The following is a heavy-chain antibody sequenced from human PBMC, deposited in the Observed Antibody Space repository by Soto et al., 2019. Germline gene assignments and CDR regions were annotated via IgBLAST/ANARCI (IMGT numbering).Heavy chain of an antibody. Sequence: LRLSCAASGFTFSNYAMTWVRQGPGKGLEWVSAISGSGGSAYYADSVKGRFTIPRDNSKNTLYLQMNSLRADDSGVYYCAKDPYSGVLVPVAIGFDPWGPGTLVTVS. CDR1: GFTFSNYA. CDR2: ISGSGGSA. D-gene: IGHD2-2*01. J-gene: IGHJ5*02. V-gene: IGHV3-23*01. CDR3: AKDPYSGVLVPVAIGFDP.